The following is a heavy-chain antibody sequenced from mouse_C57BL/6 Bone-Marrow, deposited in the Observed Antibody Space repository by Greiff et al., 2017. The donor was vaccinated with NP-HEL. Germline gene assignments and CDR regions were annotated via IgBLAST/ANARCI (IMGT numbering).Heavy chain of an antibody. Sequence: VQLKESGAELVRPGASVKLSCTASGFNIKDDYMHWVKQRPEQGLEWIGWIDPENGDTEYASKFQGKATITADTSSNTAYLQLSSLTSEDTAVYYCTTYSKRFAYWGQGTLVTVSA. D-gene: IGHD2-5*01. CDR2: IDPENGDT. CDR1: GFNIKDDY. CDR3: TTYSKRFAY. V-gene: IGHV14-4*01. J-gene: IGHJ3*01.